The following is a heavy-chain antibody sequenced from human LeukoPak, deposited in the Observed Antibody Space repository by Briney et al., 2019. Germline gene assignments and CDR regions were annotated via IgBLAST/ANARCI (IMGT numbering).Heavy chain of an antibody. J-gene: IGHJ4*02. CDR3: ARDPLDHDYGDSPPYFDY. CDR2: ISSSSSYI. V-gene: IGHV3-21*01. CDR1: GFTFSSYS. D-gene: IGHD4-17*01. Sequence: GGSLRLSCAASGFTFSSYSMKWVRQAPGKGLEWVSSISSSSSYIYYADSVKGRFTISRDNAKNSLYLQMNSLRAEDTAVYYCARDPLDHDYGDSPPYFDYWGQGTLVTVSS.